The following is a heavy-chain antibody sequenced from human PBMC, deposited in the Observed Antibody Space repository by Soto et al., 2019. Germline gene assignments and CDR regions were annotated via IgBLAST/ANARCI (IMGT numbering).Heavy chain of an antibody. J-gene: IGHJ6*02. D-gene: IGHD4-17*01. CDR2: INPSGGST. Sequence: ASVKVSFKSCRYPFTSFYVHSVRQAPGQGLEWMGIINPSGGSTSYAQKFQGRVTMTRDTSTSTVYMELSSLRSEDTAVYYCARSTTVNTSYGMDVWGQGTTFTVSS. CDR3: ARSTTVNTSYGMDV. CDR1: RYPFTSFY. V-gene: IGHV1-46*01.